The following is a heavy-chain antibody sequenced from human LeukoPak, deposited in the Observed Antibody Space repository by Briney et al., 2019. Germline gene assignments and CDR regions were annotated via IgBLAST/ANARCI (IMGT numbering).Heavy chain of an antibody. J-gene: IGHJ5*02. Sequence: SSETLSLTCTVSGGSISSYYWSWIRQPAGKGLEWIGRIYTSGSTNYNPSLKSRVTMSEDTSKNQFSLKLSSVTAADTAVYYCARDEARSSSWYRWFDPWGQGTLVTVSS. CDR3: ARDEARSSSWYRWFDP. CDR1: GGSISSYY. V-gene: IGHV4-4*07. D-gene: IGHD6-13*01. CDR2: IYTSGST.